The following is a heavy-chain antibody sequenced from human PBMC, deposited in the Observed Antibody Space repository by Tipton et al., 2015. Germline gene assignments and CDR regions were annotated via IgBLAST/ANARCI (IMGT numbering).Heavy chain of an antibody. V-gene: IGHV1-18*01. D-gene: IGHD2-8*01. CDR1: GGTFSTLG. CDR2: ISAYNGNT. J-gene: IGHJ4*02. Sequence: QLVQSGAEVKKPGSSVKASCKASGGTFSTLGISWVRQAPGQGLEWMGWISAYNGNTSYAQKLQGRVTMTTDTSTSTAYMELRSLRSDDTAVYYCARLTVMVSGPPDYWGQGVLVTVSS. CDR3: ARLTVMVSGPPDY.